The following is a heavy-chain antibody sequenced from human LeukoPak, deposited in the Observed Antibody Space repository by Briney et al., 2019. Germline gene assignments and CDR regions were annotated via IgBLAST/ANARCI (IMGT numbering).Heavy chain of an antibody. V-gene: IGHV3-30*18. J-gene: IGHJ3*02. D-gene: IGHD5-18*01. CDR3: AKDPGMAVYSYGYDAFDI. CDR2: ISYNGHNK. Sequence: PGGSPRLSCAASGFTFSSYGMHWVRQAPGKGLEWVAVISYNGHNKYSADSVKGRFTISRDNSKNTLYLQMNSLRAEDTAIYYCAKDPGMAVYSYGYDAFDIWGQGTMVTVSS. CDR1: GFTFSSYG.